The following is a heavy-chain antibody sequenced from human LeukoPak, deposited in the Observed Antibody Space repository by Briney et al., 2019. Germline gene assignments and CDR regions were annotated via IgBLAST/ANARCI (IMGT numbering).Heavy chain of an antibody. CDR1: GGSFSGYY. J-gene: IGHJ4*02. CDR3: ARGTPPPTYYYDSSGYYYFDY. V-gene: IGHV4-34*01. D-gene: IGHD3-22*01. Sequence: SETLPLTCAVYGGSFSGYYWSWIRQPPGKGLEWIGEINHSGSTNYNPSLKSRVTISVDTSKNQFSLKLSSVTAADTAVYYCARGTPPPTYYYDSSGYYYFDYWGQGTLVTVSS. CDR2: INHSGST.